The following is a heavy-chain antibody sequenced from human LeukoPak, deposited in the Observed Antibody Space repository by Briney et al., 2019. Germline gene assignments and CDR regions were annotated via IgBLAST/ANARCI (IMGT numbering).Heavy chain of an antibody. D-gene: IGHD3-10*01. Sequence: GASVKVSCKVSGDTFSTSGISWVRQAPGQGLEWMGWISAYSSNTYYAQKFQGRVTMTTDTSASTAYMEVTSLRSDDTAVYYCARDLRGSGSYPEIWGQGTLVTVSS. V-gene: IGHV1-18*01. CDR2: ISAYSSNT. CDR1: GDTFSTSG. CDR3: ARDLRGSGSYPEI. J-gene: IGHJ4*02.